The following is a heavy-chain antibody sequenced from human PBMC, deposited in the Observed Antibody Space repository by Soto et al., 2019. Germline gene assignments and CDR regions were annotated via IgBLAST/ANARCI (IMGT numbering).Heavy chain of an antibody. V-gene: IGHV1-24*01. CDR3: ARQYCSGGSCYLDY. CDR2: FDPEDGET. Sequence: ASVKVSCKVSGYSLTELSMHWVRQAPGKGLEWMGGFDPEDGETIYAQKFQGRVTMTEDTSTDTAYMELSSLRSEDTAVYYCARQYCSGGSCYLDYWGQGTLVTVSS. D-gene: IGHD2-15*01. CDR1: GYSLTELS. J-gene: IGHJ4*02.